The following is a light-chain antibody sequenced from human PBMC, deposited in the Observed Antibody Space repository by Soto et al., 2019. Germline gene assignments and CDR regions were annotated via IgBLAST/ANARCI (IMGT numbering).Light chain of an antibody. CDR1: QSVSSSF. V-gene: IGKV3-20*01. CDR2: GAS. Sequence: ESVLTQSPGTLSLSPGERATLSCRASQSVSSSFLAWYQLKPGQAPRLLIYGASSRATGIPDRLSGSGSGTDFTLTISRLEPEDFAVYYCQQYDSSPWTFGQGTKVEIK. J-gene: IGKJ1*01. CDR3: QQYDSSPWT.